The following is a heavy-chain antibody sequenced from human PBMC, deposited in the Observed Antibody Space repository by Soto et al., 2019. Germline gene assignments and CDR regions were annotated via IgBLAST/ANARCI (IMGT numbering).Heavy chain of an antibody. V-gene: IGHV3-21*01. Sequence: EVQLVESGGGLVKAGGSLRLSCAASGFTFSSYSMNWVRQAPGKGLEWVSSISSSSSYIYYADSVKGRFTISRDNAKNSLYLQMNSLRAEDTAVYYCARDQEGYDFHNWFDPWGQGTLVTVSS. CDR2: ISSSSSYI. CDR3: ARDQEGYDFHNWFDP. D-gene: IGHD3-3*01. CDR1: GFTFSSYS. J-gene: IGHJ5*02.